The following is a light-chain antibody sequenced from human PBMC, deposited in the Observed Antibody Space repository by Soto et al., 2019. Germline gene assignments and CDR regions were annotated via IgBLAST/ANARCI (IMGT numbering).Light chain of an antibody. J-gene: IGLJ3*02. CDR1: SSDVGAYNY. CDR2: EVS. V-gene: IGLV2-14*01. CDR3: QSYDDSLSGV. Sequence: QSALTQPASVSGSPGQSITISCTGTSSDVGAYNYVSWYQQYPGKAPKLMIYEVSNRPSGVSNRFSGSKSGTSASLAITGLQAEDEADYYCQSYDDSLSGVFGGGTKLTVL.